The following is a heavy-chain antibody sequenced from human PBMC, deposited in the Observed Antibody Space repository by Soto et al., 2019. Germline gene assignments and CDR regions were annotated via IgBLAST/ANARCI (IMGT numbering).Heavy chain of an antibody. CDR2: ISYDGSNK. CDR3: AKSAAVAGTAHAAFDI. D-gene: IGHD6-19*01. V-gene: IGHV3-30*18. CDR1: GFTFSSYG. Sequence: HPGGSLRLSCAASGFTFSSYGMHWVRQAPGKGLEWVAVISYDGSNKYYADSVKGRFTISRDNSKNTLYLQMNSLRAEDTAVYYCAKSAAVAGTAHAAFDIWGQGTMVTVSS. J-gene: IGHJ3*02.